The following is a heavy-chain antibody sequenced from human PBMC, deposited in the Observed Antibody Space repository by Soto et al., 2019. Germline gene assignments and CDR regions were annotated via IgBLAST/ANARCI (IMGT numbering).Heavy chain of an antibody. V-gene: IGHV3-30*04. D-gene: IGHD6-19*01. CDR3: ARDSIAVAGISISEVAGWFDP. CDR2: VSYDGRKT. J-gene: IGHJ5*02. Sequence: QVQLVESGGGVVQPGRTLRLSCVVSGFTFSRYAMHWVRQAPGKGLEWVAVVSYDGRKTFYADSVKGRFTISRDNSNNTVYLQMNSLRGEDPAVYYCARDSIAVAGISISEVAGWFDPWGQGTLVTVS. CDR1: GFTFSRYA.